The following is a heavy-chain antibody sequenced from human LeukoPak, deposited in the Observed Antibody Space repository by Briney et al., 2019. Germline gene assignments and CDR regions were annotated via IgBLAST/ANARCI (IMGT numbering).Heavy chain of an antibody. V-gene: IGHV1-69*06. CDR2: IIPIFGTA. J-gene: IGHJ3*02. Sequence: SVKVSCKASVGTFSSYAISWVRQAPGQGLEWMGGIIPIFGTANYAQKFQGRVTITADKSTSTAYMELSSLRSEDTAVYYCARDRYVGGSYYDAFDIWGQGTMVTVSS. CDR1: VGTFSSYA. CDR3: ARDRYVGGSYYDAFDI. D-gene: IGHD1-26*01.